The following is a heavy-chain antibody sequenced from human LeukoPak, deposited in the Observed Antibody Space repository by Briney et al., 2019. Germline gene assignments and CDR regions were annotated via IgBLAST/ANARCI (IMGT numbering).Heavy chain of an antibody. CDR3: AKDRPHSAFLEWLIDY. D-gene: IGHD3-3*02. J-gene: IGHJ4*02. CDR2: IRYDGSNK. V-gene: IGHV3-30*02. CDR1: GFTFSSYG. Sequence: PGGSLRLSGAASGFTFSSYGMHWVRQAPGKGLEWVAFIRYDGSNKYYADSVKGRFTISRDNSKNTLYLQMNSLRAEDTAVYYCAKDRPHSAFLEWLIDYWGQGTLVTVSS.